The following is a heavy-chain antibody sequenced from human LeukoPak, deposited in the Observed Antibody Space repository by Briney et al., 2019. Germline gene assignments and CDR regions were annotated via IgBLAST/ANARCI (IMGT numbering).Heavy chain of an antibody. V-gene: IGHV4-30-2*01. J-gene: IGHJ4*02. CDR3: ASHSSFFFDY. D-gene: IGHD6-6*01. CDR2: IYHSGST. CDR1: GGSISSGGYY. Sequence: PSETLSLTCTVSGGSISSGGYYWSWIRQPPGKGLEWIGYIYHSGSTYYNPSLKSRVTISVDRSKNQFSLKLSSVTAADTAVYYCASHSSFFFDYWGQGTLVTVSS.